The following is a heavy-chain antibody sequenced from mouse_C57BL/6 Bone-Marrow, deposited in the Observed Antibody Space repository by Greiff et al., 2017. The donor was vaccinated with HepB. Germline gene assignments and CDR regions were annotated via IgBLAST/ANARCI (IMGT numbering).Heavy chain of an antibody. CDR2: IDPENGDT. Sequence: VQLQQSGAELVRPGASGKLSCTASGFNIKDDYMHWVKQRPEQGLEWIGWIDPENGDTEYASKFQGKATITADTSSNTAYLQRSSLTSEDTAVYYCTTRYRHPCYFDGWGTGPTATVSS. CDR1: GFNIKDDY. J-gene: IGHJ1*03. CDR3: TTRYRHPCYFDG. V-gene: IGHV14-4*01. D-gene: IGHD2-12*01.